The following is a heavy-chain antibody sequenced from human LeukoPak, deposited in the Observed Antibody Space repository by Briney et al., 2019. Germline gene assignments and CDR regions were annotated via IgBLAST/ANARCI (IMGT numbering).Heavy chain of an antibody. D-gene: IGHD3-22*01. CDR1: GGTFSSYA. J-gene: IGHJ3*02. V-gene: IGHV1-69*13. Sequence: ASVKVSCKASGGTFSSYAISWVRQAPGQGLEWMGGIIPIFGTANYAQKFQGRVTITADESTSTAYMELSSLRSEDTAVYYCARSDEVSGYPRNDAFDIWGQGTMVTVSS. CDR2: IIPIFGTA. CDR3: ARSDEVSGYPRNDAFDI.